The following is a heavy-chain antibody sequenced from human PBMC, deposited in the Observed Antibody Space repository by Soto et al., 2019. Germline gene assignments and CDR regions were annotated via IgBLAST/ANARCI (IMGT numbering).Heavy chain of an antibody. D-gene: IGHD4-17*01. CDR1: GYPFGGYA. Sequence: QVQLVQSGAEVKKPGASVKVSCKASGYPFGGYAIGWVRQAPGQGLEWMGWVSAHTGDSGYAQRFQGRVTLTTETSTSTAYMELRGLRSHDTAVYYCARPSTSYGDYGWSLAYWGQGTLVTVSS. CDR2: VSAHTGDS. J-gene: IGHJ4*02. CDR3: ARPSTSYGDYGWSLAY. V-gene: IGHV1-18*01.